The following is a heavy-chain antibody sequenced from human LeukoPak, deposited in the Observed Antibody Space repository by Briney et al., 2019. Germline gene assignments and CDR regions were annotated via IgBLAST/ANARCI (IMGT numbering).Heavy chain of an antibody. J-gene: IGHJ4*02. CDR1: GFTFSSYA. Sequence: TGGSLRLSCAASGFTFSSYAMSWVRQAPGKGLEWVSAISGSGGSTYYADSVKGRFTISRDNSKNTLYLQMNSLRAGDTAVYYCAKGGEAAVPFDYWGQGTLVTVSS. CDR2: ISGSGGST. V-gene: IGHV3-23*01. CDR3: AKGGEAAVPFDY. D-gene: IGHD6-13*01.